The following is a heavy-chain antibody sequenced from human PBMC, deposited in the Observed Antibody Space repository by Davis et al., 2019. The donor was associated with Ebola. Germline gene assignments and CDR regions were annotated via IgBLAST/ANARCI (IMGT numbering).Heavy chain of an antibody. CDR1: NYSISSDCF. CDR3: ARVRHSNSAYDAFDF. Sequence: PGGSLRLSCAVSNYSISSDCFWGWIRQLPGKGLEWIGSLYHSGITYYNPSLKSRVTISVDTSKKQISLMLSSVTAADTAVYYCARVRHSNSAYDAFDFWGQGTLVTVSS. D-gene: IGHD6-13*01. CDR2: LYHSGIT. V-gene: IGHV4-38-2*01. J-gene: IGHJ4*02.